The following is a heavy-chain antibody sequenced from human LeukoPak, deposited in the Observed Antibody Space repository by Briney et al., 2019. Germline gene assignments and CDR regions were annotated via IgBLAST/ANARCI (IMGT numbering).Heavy chain of an antibody. Sequence: SETLSLTCTVSGGSINNYYWSWIRQPPGKELEWTGYIYYSGNTNYNPSLKSRVTIAVDTSKNQFSLKLSSMNAADTAMYYCARASRGFGLGMDVWGKGTTVTVSS. V-gene: IGHV4-59*01. J-gene: IGHJ6*03. CDR2: IYYSGNT. D-gene: IGHD3/OR15-3a*01. CDR3: ARASRGFGLGMDV. CDR1: GGSINNYY.